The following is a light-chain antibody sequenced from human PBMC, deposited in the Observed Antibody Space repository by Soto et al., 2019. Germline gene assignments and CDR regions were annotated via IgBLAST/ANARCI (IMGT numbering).Light chain of an antibody. V-gene: IGKV3-20*01. CDR2: GAS. Sequence: NVLTQSPGTLSLSTGERATLSCRASQSVIADYLAWYQQKPGQAPRLLIYGASSRDTGIPDRFSGSGAGTYFTLTISRLEAEDSAVYYCQQYGSSPQTFGQGNQVEI. CDR3: QQYGSSPQT. J-gene: IGKJ1*01. CDR1: QSVIADY.